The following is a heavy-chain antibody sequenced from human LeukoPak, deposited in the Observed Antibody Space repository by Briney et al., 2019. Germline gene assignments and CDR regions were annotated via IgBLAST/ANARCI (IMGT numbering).Heavy chain of an antibody. J-gene: IGHJ6*02. CDR2: TSGSGGST. Sequence: GGSLRLSCAASGCTFISYAMSWVRQAPGKGLEWVSATSGSGGSTYYADSVKGRFAISRDNSKNTLYLQMNSLRAEDTAVYYCAKGELSPAFYYYYGMDVWGQGTTVTVSS. D-gene: IGHD2/OR15-2a*01. V-gene: IGHV3-23*01. CDR3: AKGELSPAFYYYYGMDV. CDR1: GCTFISYA.